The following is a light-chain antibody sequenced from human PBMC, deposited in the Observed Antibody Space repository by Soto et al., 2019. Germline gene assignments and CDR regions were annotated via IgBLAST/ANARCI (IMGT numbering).Light chain of an antibody. CDR3: QQYNNWPPIT. CDR2: DAS. V-gene: IGKV3D-15*01. J-gene: IGKJ5*01. CDR1: QSISGN. Sequence: EIVSTQSPATLSLSPVERATLSCTASQSISGNLAWYQQKPGQAPRLLIYDASTGATGIPARFSGSGSGTEFILTISSLQSEDFGVYYCQQYNNWPPITFGQGTRLEIK.